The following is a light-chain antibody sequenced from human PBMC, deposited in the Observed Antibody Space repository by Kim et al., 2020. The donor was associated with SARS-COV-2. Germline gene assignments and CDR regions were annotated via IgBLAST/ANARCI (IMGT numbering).Light chain of an antibody. V-gene: IGLV1-51*01. CDR1: SSNIGNNY. CDR3: GAWDTSLSAYV. J-gene: IGLJ1*01. Sequence: QSVLTQPPSVSAAPGQKVTISCSGGSSNIGNNYVSWYQQVPGTAPKLLSYDNNQRPSGIPDRFSGSKSGTSAALGITGLQTGDEADYYCGAWDTSLSAYVFGPGTKVTVL. CDR2: DNN.